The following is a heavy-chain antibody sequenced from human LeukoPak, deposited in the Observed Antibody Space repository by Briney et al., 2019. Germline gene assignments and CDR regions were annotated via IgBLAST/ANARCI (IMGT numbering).Heavy chain of an antibody. CDR3: ARGTWFGESSL. J-gene: IGHJ4*02. CDR1: GGSISSGGYY. CDR2: IYYSGST. Sequence: SETLSLTCTVSGGSISSGGYYWSWIRQHPGKGLEWIGYIYYSGSTYYNPSLKSRVTISVDTSKNQFSLKLSSVTAADTAVYYCARGTWFGESSLWGQGTLVTVSS. D-gene: IGHD3-10*01. V-gene: IGHV4-31*03.